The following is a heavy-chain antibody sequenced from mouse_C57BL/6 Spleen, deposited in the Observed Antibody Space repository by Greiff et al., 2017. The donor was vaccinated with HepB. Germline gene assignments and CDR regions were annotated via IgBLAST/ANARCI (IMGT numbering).Heavy chain of an antibody. D-gene: IGHD1-1*01. J-gene: IGHJ2*01. CDR3: AREGYYGSLFDY. CDR1: GYTFPSYW. CDR2: INPSNGGT. Sequence: VQLQQSGTELVKPGASVKLSCKASGYTFPSYWMHWVKQRPGQGLEWIGNINPSNGGTNYNEKFKSKATLTVDKSSSTAYMQLSSLTSEDSAVYYCAREGYYGSLFDYWGQGTTLTVSS. V-gene: IGHV1-53*01.